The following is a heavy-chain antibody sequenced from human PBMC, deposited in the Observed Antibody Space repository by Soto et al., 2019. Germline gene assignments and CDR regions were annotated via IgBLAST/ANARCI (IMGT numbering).Heavy chain of an antibody. D-gene: IGHD2-21*02. CDR1: GGTFSSYA. CDR2: IIPIFGTA. Sequence: QVQLVQSGAEVKKPGSSVKVSCKASGGTFSSYAISWVRQAPGQGLEWMGGIIPIFGTANYAQKFQGRVTITADESTSTAYRELSSLRSEDTAVYYCARGIVVVTAIRVYYYYGMDVWGQGTTVTVSS. CDR3: ARGIVVVTAIRVYYYYGMDV. J-gene: IGHJ6*02. V-gene: IGHV1-69*12.